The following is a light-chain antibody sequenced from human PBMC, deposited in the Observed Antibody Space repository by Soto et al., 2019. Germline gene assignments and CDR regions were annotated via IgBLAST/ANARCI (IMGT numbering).Light chain of an antibody. CDR1: SSNIGSNY. Sequence: SVLTQPPSASGTPGQRVTISCSGSSSNIGSNYVYWYQQLPGTAPKLLIYRNNQRPSGVPDRFSGSKSGTSASLAISGLRSEDEADYYCAAWDDSLSGPHYVFGTGTKV. J-gene: IGLJ1*01. V-gene: IGLV1-47*01. CDR3: AAWDDSLSGPHYV. CDR2: RNN.